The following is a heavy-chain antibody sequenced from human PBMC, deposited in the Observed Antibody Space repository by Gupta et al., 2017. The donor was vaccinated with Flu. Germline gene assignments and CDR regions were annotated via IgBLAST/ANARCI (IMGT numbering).Heavy chain of an antibody. CDR1: GYPFPSYD. Sequence: QLQLVQSGAEVQKPGASVKVSCKASGYPFPSYDINGVRQATGQGLEWMGWMNHNSGNTGYAQKFQGRVTMTRNTSISTAYMELSSLRSEDTAVYYCARGVAGGNEIDYWGQGTLVTVSS. V-gene: IGHV1-8*01. CDR3: ARGVAGGNEIDY. D-gene: IGHD2-15*01. J-gene: IGHJ4*02. CDR2: MNHNSGNT.